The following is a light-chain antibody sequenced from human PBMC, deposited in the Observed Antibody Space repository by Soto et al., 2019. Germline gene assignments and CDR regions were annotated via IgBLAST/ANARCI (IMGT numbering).Light chain of an antibody. Sequence: DIPMTQSPSSRSASVGDRVTITCRVSHSISTYLNGYRQKAGKAPQVMIHATSSLQSGLPSRFSGSGSGTDFTFTINVLQPEDFGTYYCQQSYSTPFTFDPGTKGDIK. V-gene: IGKV1-39*01. J-gene: IGKJ3*01. CDR1: HSISTY. CDR2: ATS. CDR3: QQSYSTPFT.